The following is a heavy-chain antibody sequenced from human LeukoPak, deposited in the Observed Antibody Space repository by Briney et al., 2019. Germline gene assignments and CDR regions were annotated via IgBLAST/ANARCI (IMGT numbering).Heavy chain of an antibody. J-gene: IGHJ4*02. CDR1: GFTFSSYW. Sequence: GGSLRLSCAASGFTFSSYWMSWVRQAPGKGLEWVANIKQDGSEEYYVDSVKGRFTISRDNAKNSLYLQMNSLRAEDTAVYYCARDAPYGRVSYWGQGTLVTVSS. V-gene: IGHV3-7*05. D-gene: IGHD3-10*01. CDR2: IKQDGSEE. CDR3: ARDAPYGRVSY.